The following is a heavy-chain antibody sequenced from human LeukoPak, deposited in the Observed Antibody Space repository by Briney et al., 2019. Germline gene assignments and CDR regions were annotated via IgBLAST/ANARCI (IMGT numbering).Heavy chain of an antibody. Sequence: GGSLRLSCAASGFTFSSYWMHWVRQAPGKGLVWVSRINSDGSSTSYADSVKGRFTISRDNAKNTLYLQMNSLRAEDTAVYYCARIPTYYYDSSGYYYGDPLDYWGQGTLVTVSS. V-gene: IGHV3-74*01. CDR3: ARIPTYYYDSSGYYYGDPLDY. CDR2: INSDGSST. J-gene: IGHJ4*02. CDR1: GFTFSSYW. D-gene: IGHD3-22*01.